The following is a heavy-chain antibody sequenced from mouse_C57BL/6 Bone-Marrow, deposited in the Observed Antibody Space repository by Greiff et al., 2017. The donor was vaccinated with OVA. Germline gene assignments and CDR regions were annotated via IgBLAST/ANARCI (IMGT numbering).Heavy chain of an antibody. D-gene: IGHD1-1*01. Sequence: VQLKQSVAELVRPGASVKLSCTASGFNIKNTYMHWVKQRPEQGLEWIGRIDPANDNTKYAPKFQGKATMTADTSSNTAYLQLSSLSSEHTAVYCCARGNFGSSIYAMDYWGQGTSVTVSS. V-gene: IGHV14-3*01. CDR1: GFNIKNTY. J-gene: IGHJ4*01. CDR3: ARGNFGSSIYAMDY. CDR2: IDPANDNT.